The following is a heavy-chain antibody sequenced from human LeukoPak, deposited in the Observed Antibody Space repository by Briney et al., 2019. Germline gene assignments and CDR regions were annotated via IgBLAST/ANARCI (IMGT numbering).Heavy chain of an antibody. D-gene: IGHD3-22*01. CDR1: GYTFTSYD. J-gene: IGHJ4*02. V-gene: IGHV1-8*03. Sequence: ASVKVSCKASGYTFTSYDINWVRQATGQGLEWMGWMNPNSGNTGYAQKFQGRVTITRNTSISTAYMELSSLRSEDTAVYYCARGPHNYYDSSGYYYWGQGTLVTVSS. CDR2: MNPNSGNT. CDR3: ARGPHNYYDSSGYYY.